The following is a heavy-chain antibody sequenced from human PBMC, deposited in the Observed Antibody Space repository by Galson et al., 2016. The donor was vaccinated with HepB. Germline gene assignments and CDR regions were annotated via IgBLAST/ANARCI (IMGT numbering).Heavy chain of an antibody. V-gene: IGHV3-7*01. CDR2: INQDGREM. D-gene: IGHD1-26*01. Sequence: SLRLSCAASGFSFSNSWMSWVRQTPGKGLEWVANINQDGREMSYGDSVKGRFTISRDNAKKSLYLQMNSLRVEDTAVYYCEDMGATDDYWGQGTLVTVSS. CDR1: GFSFSNSW. CDR3: EDMGATDDY. J-gene: IGHJ4*02.